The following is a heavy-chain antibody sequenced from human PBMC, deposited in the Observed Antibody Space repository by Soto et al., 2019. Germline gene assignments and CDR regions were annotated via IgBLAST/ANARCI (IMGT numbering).Heavy chain of an antibody. J-gene: IGHJ6*02. V-gene: IGHV4-59*01. D-gene: IGHD3-10*01. CDR1: GGSISSYY. Sequence: PSETLSLTCTVSGGSISSYYWSWIRQPPGKGLEWIGYIYYSGSTNYNPSLKSRVTISVDTSKNQFSLKLSSVTAADTAVYYCARDRAAMVRGDPDYYYYYGMDVWGQGTMVTVSS. CDR3: ARDRAAMVRGDPDYYYYYGMDV. CDR2: IYYSGST.